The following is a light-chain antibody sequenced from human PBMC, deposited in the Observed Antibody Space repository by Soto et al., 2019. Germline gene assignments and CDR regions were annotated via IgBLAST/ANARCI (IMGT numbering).Light chain of an antibody. Sequence: DIQMTQSPSTLSASVGDRVTITCRASQSISGWLAWYQQKPGKAPKLLINKASDLESGVPSRFSGSGSGTEFTLTISRLQPDDFATYYGQQYNTYSPVTFGGGTKVEIK. J-gene: IGKJ4*01. CDR1: QSISGW. V-gene: IGKV1-5*03. CDR2: KAS. CDR3: QQYNTYSPVT.